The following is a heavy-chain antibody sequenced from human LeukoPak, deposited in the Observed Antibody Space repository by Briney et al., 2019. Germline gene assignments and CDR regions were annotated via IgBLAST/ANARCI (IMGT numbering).Heavy chain of an antibody. V-gene: IGHV3-7*04. CDR2: INQGGTVK. CDR1: GFTFSTNC. Sequence: GGSVRLSCAASGFTFSTNCMAWIRQAPGKGLEWVANINQGGTVKNYADSVKGRFTVSRDNAENSLYLQLRSLRVEDTGVYYCARDVGGGYHLLTESHSGQGTLVPV. D-gene: IGHD3-22*01. CDR3: ARDVGGGYHLLTESH. J-gene: IGHJ4*02.